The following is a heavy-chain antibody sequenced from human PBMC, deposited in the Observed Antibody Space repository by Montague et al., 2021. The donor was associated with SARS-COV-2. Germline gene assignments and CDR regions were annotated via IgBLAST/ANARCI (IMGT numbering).Heavy chain of an antibody. CDR2: IYTSGST. D-gene: IGHD3-9*01. CDR1: GGSISSSSYY. Sequence: TLSLTCTVSGGSISSSSYYWNWIRQPAGKGLEGIGCIYTSGSTNYNPSLKSRVTISVDTSKNQFSLKLISVPAADTAVYDCARESLHLSVYYHVYFDYWGQGTLVTVSS. J-gene: IGHJ4*02. CDR3: ARESLHLSVYYHVYFDY. V-gene: IGHV4-61*02.